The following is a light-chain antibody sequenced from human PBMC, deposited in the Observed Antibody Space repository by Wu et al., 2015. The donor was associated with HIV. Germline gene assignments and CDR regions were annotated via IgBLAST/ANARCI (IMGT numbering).Light chain of an antibody. Sequence: EIVLTQSPGTLSLSPGGSATLSCRASQTISSAYLAWYQQKPGQAPRLLIYGASSRATGIPDRFSGSGSRTDFTLSISRLEPEDLGVYYCQHQRTFGQGTKVEIK. CDR1: QTISSAY. J-gene: IGKJ1*01. CDR2: GAS. CDR3: QHQRT. V-gene: IGKV3-20*01.